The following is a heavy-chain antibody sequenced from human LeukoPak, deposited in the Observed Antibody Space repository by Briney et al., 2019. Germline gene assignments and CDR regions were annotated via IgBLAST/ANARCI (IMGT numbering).Heavy chain of an antibody. J-gene: IGHJ4*02. D-gene: IGHD4-17*01. V-gene: IGHV1-69*13. Sequence: SVKVSCKAFGGTFSGYAISWVRQAPGQGLEWMGGIIPIFGTANYAQKFQGRVTITADESTSTAYMELSSLRSEDTAVYYCARSVWPWNTVTYYFDYWGQGTLVTVSS. CDR1: GGTFSGYA. CDR2: IIPIFGTA. CDR3: ARSVWPWNTVTYYFDY.